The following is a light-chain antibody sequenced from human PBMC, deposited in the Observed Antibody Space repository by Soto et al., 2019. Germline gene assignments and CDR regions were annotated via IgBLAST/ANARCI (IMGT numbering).Light chain of an antibody. CDR3: GTWDSSLSIFV. CDR1: SSNIGNYY. V-gene: IGLV1-51*02. Sequence: QSVLTQPPSVSAAPGQKVTMSCPGGSSNIGNYYVSWHQQLPGTAPKLLIYENDKRPSGIPDRLSGSKSGTSATLGITGLQTGDEADYYCGTWDSSLSIFVFGTGTKVTVL. J-gene: IGLJ1*01. CDR2: END.